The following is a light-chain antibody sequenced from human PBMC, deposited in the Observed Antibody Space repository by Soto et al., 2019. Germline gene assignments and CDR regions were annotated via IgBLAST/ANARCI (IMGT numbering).Light chain of an antibody. Sequence: QSALTQPASVSGSPGQSITISCTGTSSDVGSYNLVSWYQQHPGKAPKLMIYEDSKRPSGVSNRFSGSKSGNTASLTISGLQAEDEADYYCCSYAGSSTHVVFGGGTKVTGL. CDR1: SSDVGSYNL. J-gene: IGLJ2*01. CDR3: CSYAGSSTHVV. CDR2: EDS. V-gene: IGLV2-23*01.